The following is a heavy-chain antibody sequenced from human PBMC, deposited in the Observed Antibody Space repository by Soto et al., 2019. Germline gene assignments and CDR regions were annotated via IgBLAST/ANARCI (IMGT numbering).Heavy chain of an antibody. CDR2: ISYDGSNK. J-gene: IGHJ6*02. V-gene: IGHV3-30*18. D-gene: IGHD6-13*01. Sequence: QVQLVESGGGVVQPGRSLRLSCAASGFTFSSYGMHWVRQAPGKGLEWVAVISYDGSNKYYADSVKGRFTISRDNSKNTLYLQMNSLRAEDTAVDYCAKEAAAGIWYGMDVWGQGTTVTVSS. CDR3: AKEAAAGIWYGMDV. CDR1: GFTFSSYG.